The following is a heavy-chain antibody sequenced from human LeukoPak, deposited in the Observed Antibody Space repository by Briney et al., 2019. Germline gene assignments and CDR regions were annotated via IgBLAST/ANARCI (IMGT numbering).Heavy chain of an antibody. CDR3: AKVTRSSGWYGPID. J-gene: IGHJ4*02. V-gene: IGHV3-23*01. CDR1: EFTFSSYA. Sequence: GGSLRLSCIAFEFTFSSYAMSWVRQAPGKGLEWVSAISGSGDSTYYADSVKGRFTISRDNSKNTLYLQMNSLRDEDTAVYYCAKVTRSSGWYGPIDWGQGTLVTVSS. CDR2: ISGSGDST. D-gene: IGHD6-19*01.